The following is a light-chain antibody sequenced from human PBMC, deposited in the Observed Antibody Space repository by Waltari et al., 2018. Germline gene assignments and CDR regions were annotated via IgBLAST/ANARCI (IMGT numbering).Light chain of an antibody. V-gene: IGLV1-40*01. CDR3: QSCDRSLSGYVV. CDR1: SSNIGAGYD. CDR2: GNI. J-gene: IGLJ2*01. Sequence: QSVLTQPPSVSGAPGQRVTISCTGPSSNIGAGYDVPWYQQFPGTAPKVPIYGNINRPSGVPDRFSGSKSGTSASLVITGLQAEDEADYYCQSCDRSLSGYVVFGGGTKLTVL.